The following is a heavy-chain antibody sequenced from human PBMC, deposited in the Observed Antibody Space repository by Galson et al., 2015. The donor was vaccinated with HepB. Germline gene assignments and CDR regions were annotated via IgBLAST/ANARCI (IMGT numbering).Heavy chain of an antibody. V-gene: IGHV3-30*18. J-gene: IGHJ4*02. CDR3: ANIAVAGALDY. D-gene: IGHD6-19*01. CDR2: ISYDGSNK. CDR1: GFTFSSYG. Sequence: SLRLSCAASGFTFSSYGMHWVRQAPGKGLEWVAVISYDGSNKYYADSVKGRFTISRDNSKNTLYLQMNSLRAEDTAVYYCANIAVAGALDYWGQGTLVTVSS.